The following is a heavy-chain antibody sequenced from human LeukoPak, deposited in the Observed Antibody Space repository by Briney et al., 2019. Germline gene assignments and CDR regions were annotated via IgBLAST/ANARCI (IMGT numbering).Heavy chain of an antibody. CDR2: IKQDGSEK. CDR1: GFTLSSYW. V-gene: IGHV3-7*01. J-gene: IGHJ5*02. D-gene: IGHD4-17*01. CDR3: ARAPGEGWFDP. Sequence: PGGSLRLSCAASGFTLSSYWISWVPQAPGKGLEWVASIKQDGSEKYYVDSVKGRFTISRDNAKNSLYLQMNSLRAEDTALYYCARAPGEGWFDPWGQGTLVTVSS.